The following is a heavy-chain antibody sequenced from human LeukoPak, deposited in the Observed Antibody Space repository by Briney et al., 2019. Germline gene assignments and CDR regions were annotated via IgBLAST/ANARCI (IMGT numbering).Heavy chain of an antibody. CDR3: ARDEYDILTDYDY. CDR2: ISWNSGSI. D-gene: IGHD3-9*01. CDR1: GFTFDDYA. J-gene: IGHJ4*02. Sequence: PGRSLRLSCAASGFTFDDYAMHWVRQAPGKGLEWVSGISWNSGSIGYADSVKGRFTISRDNSKNSLYLQMNSLRAEDTAVYYCARDEYDILTDYDYWGQGILVTVSS. V-gene: IGHV3-9*01.